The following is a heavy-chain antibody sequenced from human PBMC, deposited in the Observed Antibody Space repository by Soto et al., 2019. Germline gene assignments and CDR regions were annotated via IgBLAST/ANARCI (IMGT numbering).Heavy chain of an antibody. CDR1: GFTFSSYA. CDR3: AKDLGRYFDWPPMSPAFDI. CDR2: ISGSGGST. Sequence: EVQLLESGGGLVQPGGSLRLSCAASGFTFSSYAMSWVRQAPGKGLEWVSAISGSGGSTYYADSVKGRFTISRDNSKNTLYLQMNSLRAEDTAVYYCAKDLGRYFDWPPMSPAFDIWGQGTMVPVSS. V-gene: IGHV3-23*01. J-gene: IGHJ3*02. D-gene: IGHD3-9*01.